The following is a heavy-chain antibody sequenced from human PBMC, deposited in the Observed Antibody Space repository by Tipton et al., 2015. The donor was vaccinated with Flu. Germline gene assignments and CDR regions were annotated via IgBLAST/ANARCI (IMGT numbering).Heavy chain of an antibody. J-gene: IGHJ4*02. CDR1: GFTVSSNY. D-gene: IGHD2-15*01. CDR3: ARDRYCSGGSCYAGY. CDR2: IYSGGST. Sequence: QLVQSGGGLIQPGGSLRLSCAASGFTVSSNYMSWVRQAPGKGLEWVSVIYSGGSTYYADSVKGRFTISRDNSKNTLYLQMNSLRAEDTAGYYCARDRYCSGGSCYAGYWGQGTLVTVSS. V-gene: IGHV3-53*01.